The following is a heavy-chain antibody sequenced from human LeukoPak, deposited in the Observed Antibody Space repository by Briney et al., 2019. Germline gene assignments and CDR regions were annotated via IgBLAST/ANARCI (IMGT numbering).Heavy chain of an antibody. Sequence: ASVKVSCKASGYTFANFGITWVRQAPGQGLEWMGWISAYNGNTNYAQKLQGRVTMTTDTSTSTAYMELRSLRSDDTAVYYCARTTVTSGDIDYWGQGTLVTVSS. CDR3: ARTTVTSGDIDY. CDR1: GYTFANFG. D-gene: IGHD4-11*01. V-gene: IGHV1-18*01. CDR2: ISAYNGNT. J-gene: IGHJ4*02.